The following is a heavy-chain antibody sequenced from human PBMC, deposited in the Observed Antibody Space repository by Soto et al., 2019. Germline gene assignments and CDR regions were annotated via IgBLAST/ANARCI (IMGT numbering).Heavy chain of an antibody. CDR1: GFTFTSSA. J-gene: IGHJ3*02. CDR3: AADPVHYGSGSLNFAI. Sequence: SVKVSCKASGFTFTSSAMQWVRQARGQRLEWIGWIVVGSGNTNYAQKFQERVTITRDMSTSTAYMELSSLRSEDTAVYYCAADPVHYGSGSLNFAIWGQGTMVTVSS. CDR2: IVVGSGNT. D-gene: IGHD3-10*01. V-gene: IGHV1-58*02.